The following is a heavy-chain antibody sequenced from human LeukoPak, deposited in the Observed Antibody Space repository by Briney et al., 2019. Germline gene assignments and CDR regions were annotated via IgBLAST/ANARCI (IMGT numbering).Heavy chain of an antibody. CDR2: VNHSGST. CDR3: ARGPPLAYYGTAGYYFFDY. D-gene: IGHD3-22*01. Sequence: PSETLSLTCSAYGGSFGGYFWSWIRQPPGEGLEWIGEVNHSGSTNYNPSLKSRVTISVDTSRTQFSLNLRSVTAADTAVYYCARGPPLAYYGTAGYYFFDYWGQGILVTVSP. J-gene: IGHJ4*02. V-gene: IGHV4-34*01. CDR1: GGSFGGYF.